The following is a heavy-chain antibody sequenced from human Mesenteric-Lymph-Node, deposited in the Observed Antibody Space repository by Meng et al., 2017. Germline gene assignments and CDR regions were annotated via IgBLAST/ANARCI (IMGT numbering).Heavy chain of an antibody. CDR2: IHPGDSDT. CDR3: AGRAQDVAYYDTSGFA. D-gene: IGHD3-22*01. J-gene: IGHJ5*02. Sequence: KISCQGSEYRFNTYWIGWVRQMPGKGLEWMGIIHPGDSDTQYSPSFQGQVTISADKSITTVYLQWSSLRASDTAIYYCAGRAQDVAYYDTSGFAWGQGTLVTVSS. V-gene: IGHV5-51*01. CDR1: EYRFNTYW.